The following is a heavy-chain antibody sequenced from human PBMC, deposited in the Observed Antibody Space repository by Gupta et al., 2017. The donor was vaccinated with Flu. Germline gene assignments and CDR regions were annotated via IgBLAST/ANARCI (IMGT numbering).Heavy chain of an antibody. D-gene: IGHD1-26*01. V-gene: IGHV3-21*01. J-gene: IGHJ3*02. CDR3: AKNRASGITKGSFDI. CDR2: ISRISKFI. Sequence: NWVRQAPGKGLEWVSSISRISKFIYYADSVKGRFTISRDNAKNSVYLFMNGLRAEDTAVYYCAKNRASGITKGSFDIWGQGTTVTVSA.